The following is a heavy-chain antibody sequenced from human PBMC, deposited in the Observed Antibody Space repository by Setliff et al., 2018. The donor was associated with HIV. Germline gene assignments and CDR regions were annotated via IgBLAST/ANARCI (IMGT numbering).Heavy chain of an antibody. Sequence: SETLSLTCTVSGGSISSSNYYWSWIRQPAGKEPELIGHVYVAGTVIYNPSLASRLTISIVPSKNQFSLDLTSVTAADTAVYFCARLSTGDLRLFEYWGHGAPVTVSS. D-gene: IGHD4-17*01. J-gene: IGHJ4*01. CDR3: ARLSTGDLRLFEY. V-gene: IGHV4-61*09. CDR1: GGSISSSNYY. CDR2: VYVAGTV.